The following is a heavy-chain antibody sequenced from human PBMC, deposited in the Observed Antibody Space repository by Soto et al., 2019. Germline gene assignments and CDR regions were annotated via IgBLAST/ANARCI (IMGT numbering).Heavy chain of an antibody. Sequence: GVLRLSCNCSGFRFSEHAMTWVRQAPGKGLEWVGFIRNTPYGGTTDYAASVRGRFTISRDDSASIAYLQMNSLKTEDSGLYYCSRGSFGYYGPWGPGTLVTVS. J-gene: IGHJ5*02. CDR2: IRNTPYGGTT. D-gene: IGHD2-2*03. CDR1: GFRFSEHA. V-gene: IGHV3-49*04. CDR3: SRGSFGYYGP.